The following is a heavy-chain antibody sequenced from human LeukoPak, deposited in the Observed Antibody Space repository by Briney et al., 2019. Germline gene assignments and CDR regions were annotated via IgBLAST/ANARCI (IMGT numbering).Heavy chain of an antibody. CDR2: ISAYNGNT. V-gene: IGHV1-18*01. D-gene: IGHD3-10*01. J-gene: IGHJ4*02. Sequence: ASVKVSCKVSGGTFSSHGISWVRQAPGQGLEWMGWISAYNGNTNYAQKLQGRVTMTTDTSTSTAYMELRSLRSDDTAVYYCARDGNYYGSGSYYNSLYYFDYWGQGTLVTVSS. CDR3: ARDGNYYGSGSYYNSLYYFDY. CDR1: GGTFSSHG.